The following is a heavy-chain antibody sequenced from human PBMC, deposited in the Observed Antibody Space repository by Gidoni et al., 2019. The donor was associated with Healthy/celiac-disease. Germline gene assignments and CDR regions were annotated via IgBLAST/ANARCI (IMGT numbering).Heavy chain of an antibody. CDR2: IYYSGRP. CDR3: ARHVGIVGATDAFDI. Sequence: QLQLQESGPGLVKPSETLSLTCTVPGGSISTRRYYRGWIRQPPGTGLGWIGSIYYSGRPYYNPCLKSRVTRSVDTSKNQFSLKLSSVTAADTAVYYCARHVGIVGATDAFDIWGQGTMVTVSS. V-gene: IGHV4-39*01. J-gene: IGHJ3*02. CDR1: GGSISTRRYY. D-gene: IGHD1-26*01.